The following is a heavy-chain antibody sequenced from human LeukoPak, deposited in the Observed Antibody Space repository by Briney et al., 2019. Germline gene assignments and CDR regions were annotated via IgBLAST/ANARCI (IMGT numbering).Heavy chain of an antibody. CDR1: GYTFTSYY. CDR3: ARGGSVTRSNWFDP. CDR2: INPSGGST. J-gene: IGHJ5*02. D-gene: IGHD4-17*01. V-gene: IGHV1-46*01. Sequence: ASVKVSCKASGYTFTSYYMHWVRQAPGQGLEWMGIINPSGGSTSYAQKFQGRVTMTRDTSITTAYMELSRLTSDDTAVYYCARGGSVTRSNWFDPWGQGTLVTVSS.